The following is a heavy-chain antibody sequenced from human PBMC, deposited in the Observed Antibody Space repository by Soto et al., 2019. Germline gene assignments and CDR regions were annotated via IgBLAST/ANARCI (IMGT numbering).Heavy chain of an antibody. CDR2: SVPGSVNT. V-gene: IGHV1-18*01. J-gene: IGHJ4*02. D-gene: IGHD3-10*01. CDR1: GYTFFAFG. CDR3: AIVAGHGSGSRYVAN. Sequence: QVQLVQSGTEVTKPGASVTVSCKTSGYTFFAFGLSWVRQVPGQGLEWLGWSVPGSVNTVYARNFQDRFTVTTDRSTNTSYTQLRILTADDTAIYYCAIVAGHGSGSRYVANWGQGNLVTVSS.